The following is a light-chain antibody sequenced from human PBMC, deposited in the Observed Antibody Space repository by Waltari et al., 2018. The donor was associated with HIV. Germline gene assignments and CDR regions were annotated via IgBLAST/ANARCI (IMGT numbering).Light chain of an antibody. CDR3: AAWDNKLSGAV. V-gene: IGLV1-51*01. J-gene: IGLJ2*01. Sequence: QSVLTQPPSVSAAAGQKVTISCSGSSSNIGTNSVAWYQQVPGTAPKLLIYDKRSRFPGISDRFSGSQSGTSATLGISGLQTGDEADYYCAAWDNKLSGAVFGGGTKLTVL. CDR1: SSNIGTNS. CDR2: DKR.